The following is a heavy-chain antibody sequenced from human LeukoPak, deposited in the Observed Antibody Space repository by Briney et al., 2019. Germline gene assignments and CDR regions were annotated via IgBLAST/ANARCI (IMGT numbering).Heavy chain of an antibody. V-gene: IGHV3-7*01. CDR2: IKQDGSEK. CDR1: GFTFSSYW. Sequence: GGSLRLSCAASGFTFSSYWMNWVRQAPGKGLEWVVNIKQDGSEKYYVDSGKGRFTISRDNAKHSLSLQMNSLRAEDTAVYYCARDPYSGSYGNEYYYYMDVWGKGTTVTISS. CDR3: ARDPYSGSYGNEYYYYMDV. D-gene: IGHD1-26*01. J-gene: IGHJ6*03.